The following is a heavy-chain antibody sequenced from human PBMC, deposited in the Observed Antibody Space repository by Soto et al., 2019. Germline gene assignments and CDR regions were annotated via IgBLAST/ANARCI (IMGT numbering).Heavy chain of an antibody. D-gene: IGHD3-16*02. CDR1: GFTFSSYA. Sequence: GGSLRLSCAASGFTFSSYAMHWVRQAPGKGLEYVSAISSNGGSTYYANSVKGRFTISRDNSKNTLYLQMGSLRAEDMAVYYCARDALRGYDYVWGSYRPFDIWGQGTMVTVSS. CDR2: ISSNGGST. V-gene: IGHV3-64*01. J-gene: IGHJ3*02. CDR3: ARDALRGYDYVWGSYRPFDI.